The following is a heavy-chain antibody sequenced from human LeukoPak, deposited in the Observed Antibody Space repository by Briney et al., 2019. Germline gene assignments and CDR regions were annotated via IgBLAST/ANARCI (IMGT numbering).Heavy chain of an antibody. J-gene: IGHJ4*02. CDR2: INPNSGGT. D-gene: IGHD6-13*01. CDR3: ARDFGRVQPTAAGTFDY. CDR1: GYTFTGYY. Sequence: ASVKVSCKASGYTFTGYYMHWVRQAPGQGLEWMGWINPNSGGTNYAQKFQGRVTMTRDTSISTAYMELSRLRSDDTAVYYCARDFGRVQPTAAGTFDYWGQGTLVSVSS. V-gene: IGHV1-2*02.